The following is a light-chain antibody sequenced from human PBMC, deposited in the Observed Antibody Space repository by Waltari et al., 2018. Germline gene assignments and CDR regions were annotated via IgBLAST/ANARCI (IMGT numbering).Light chain of an antibody. CDR2: AAS. CDR1: QSISSH. CDR3: QQSYSPLYS. Sequence: DIQMTQSPSSLSASVGDRVPITCRASQSISSHLNWYQQKPGKAPKLLIYAASTLQSGVPSRFSGGGSGTDFTLSINSLQPEDFATYFCQQSYSPLYSFGQGTKLEF. V-gene: IGKV1-39*01. J-gene: IGKJ2*03.